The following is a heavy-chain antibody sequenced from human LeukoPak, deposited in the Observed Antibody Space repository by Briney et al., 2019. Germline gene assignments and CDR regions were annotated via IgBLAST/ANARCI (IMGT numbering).Heavy chain of an antibody. CDR2: INPNSGGT. CDR3: ARYYYGSGRIDY. J-gene: IGHJ4*02. V-gene: IGHV1-2*02. Sequence: ASVKVSCKASGYTFTGYYMHWVRQAPGQGLEWMGWINPNSGGTNYAQKFQGRVTMTRDTSISTAYMELSRLRSDDTAVYYCARYYYGSGRIDYWGQGTLVTVSS. CDR1: GYTFTGYY. D-gene: IGHD3-10*01.